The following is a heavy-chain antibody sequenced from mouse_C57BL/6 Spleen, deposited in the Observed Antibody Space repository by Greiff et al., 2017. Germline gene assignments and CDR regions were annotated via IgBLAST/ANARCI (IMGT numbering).Heavy chain of an antibody. CDR3: ARRGSSYVWYFDV. Sequence: EVKVVESEGGLVQPGSSMKLSCTASGFTFSDYYMAWVRQVPEKGLEWVANINYDGSSTYYLDSLKSRFIISRDNAKNILYLQMSSLKSEDTATYYCARRGSSYVWYFDVWGTGTTVTVSS. V-gene: IGHV5-16*02. J-gene: IGHJ1*03. CDR2: INYDGSST. CDR1: GFTFSDYY. D-gene: IGHD1-1*01.